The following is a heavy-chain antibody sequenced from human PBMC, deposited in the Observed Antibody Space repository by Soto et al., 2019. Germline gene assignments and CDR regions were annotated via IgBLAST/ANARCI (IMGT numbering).Heavy chain of an antibody. D-gene: IGHD6-6*01. CDR2: ISSSGSTI. V-gene: IGHV3-11*01. Sequence: PGGSLRLSCAASGFTFSDYYMSWIRQAPGKGLEWVSYISSSGSTIYYADSVKGRFTISRDNAKNSLYLQMNSLRAEDTAVYYCARDVTYSSYNWFDSWGQGTLVTVSS. J-gene: IGHJ5*01. CDR3: ARDVTYSSYNWFDS. CDR1: GFTFSDYY.